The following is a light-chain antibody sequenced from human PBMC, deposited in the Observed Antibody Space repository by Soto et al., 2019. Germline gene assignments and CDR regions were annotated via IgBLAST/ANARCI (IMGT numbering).Light chain of an antibody. CDR2: EVS. V-gene: IGLV2-14*01. Sequence: SALTQPASVSGSPGQSLTISCTGTSSDVGAYNYVSWYQQHPGKAPKLMIFEVSDRPSGVSNRFSGSKSGNTASLTISGLQAEDEADYYCSSYTSSNTLVFGGGTKVTVL. J-gene: IGLJ2*01. CDR3: SSYTSSNTLV. CDR1: SSDVGAYNY.